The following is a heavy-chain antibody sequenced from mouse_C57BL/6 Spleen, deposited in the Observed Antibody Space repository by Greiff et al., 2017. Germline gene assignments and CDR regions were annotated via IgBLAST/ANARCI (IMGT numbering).Heavy chain of an antibody. CDR3: AGAYGSSYWYFDV. V-gene: IGHV1-82*01. J-gene: IGHJ1*01. CDR1: GYAFSSSW. D-gene: IGHD1-1*01. Sequence: VKLLESGPELVKPGASVKISCKASGYAFSSSWMNWVKQRPGKGLEWIGRIYPGDGDTNYNGKFKGKATLTADKSSSTAYMQLSSLTSEDSAVYICAGAYGSSYWYFDVWGAGTAVTVSS. CDR2: IYPGDGDT.